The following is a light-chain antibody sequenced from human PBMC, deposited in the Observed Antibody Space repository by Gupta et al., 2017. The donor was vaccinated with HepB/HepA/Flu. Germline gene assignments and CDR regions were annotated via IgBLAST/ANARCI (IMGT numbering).Light chain of an antibody. J-gene: IGKJ4*01. CDR2: DAS. V-gene: IGKV3-15*01. CDR3: QQYNDWPPLT. Sequence: VMMQSPATLSVSPGERATLSCRASQSVTTNLAWYQQKPGQAPRLLIYDASTRATGIPTRFSGNGSGTDFTLTISSLQSEDFALYYCQQYNDWPPLTFGGGTRVDI. CDR1: QSVTTN.